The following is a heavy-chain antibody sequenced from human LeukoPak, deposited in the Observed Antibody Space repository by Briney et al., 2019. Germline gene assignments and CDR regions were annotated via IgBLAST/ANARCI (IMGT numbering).Heavy chain of an antibody. CDR1: GFTFSDHF. D-gene: IGHD3-10*01. CDR2: ARKKADSYSV. J-gene: IGHJ4*02. CDR3: TREALNHGSGTYYIDSFDF. V-gene: IGHV3-72*01. Sequence: GGSLRLSCAASGFTFSDHFMDWVRQAPGKGLEWVGRARKKADSYSVEYAESLRGRFTISRDDSENSLYLQMTSLRTEDTALYYCTREALNHGSGTYYIDSFDFWGQGTLVTVSS.